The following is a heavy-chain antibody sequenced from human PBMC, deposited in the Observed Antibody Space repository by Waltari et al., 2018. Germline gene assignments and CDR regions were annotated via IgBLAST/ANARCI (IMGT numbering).Heavy chain of an antibody. D-gene: IGHD6-19*01. CDR3: AKDLLSIAVAVTDY. CDR2: ISYDGRNK. V-gene: IGHV3-30*18. J-gene: IGHJ4*02. CDR1: GFTFSSYG. Sequence: QVQLVESGGGVVQPGRSLRLSCAASGFTFSSYGMHWVRQAPGKGLEWVAVISYDGRNKYYAGSVKGRFTITRDNSKNTLYLQMNSLRAEDTAVYYCAKDLLSIAVAVTDYWGQGTLVTVSS.